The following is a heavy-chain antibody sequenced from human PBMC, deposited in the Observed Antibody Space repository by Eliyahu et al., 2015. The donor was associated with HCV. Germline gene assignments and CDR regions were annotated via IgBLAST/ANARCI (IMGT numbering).Heavy chain of an antibody. J-gene: IGHJ5*02. CDR1: GGSIXTYY. CDR2: IHYSGST. V-gene: IGHV4-59*01. D-gene: IGHD6-19*01. CDR3: ASGGGGIAVAGTGGWFDP. Sequence: QVQLQESGPGLVKPSETLSLTCXVSGGSIXTYYWSWXRQPPGKGLXWIGYIHYSGSTNYNPSLKSRVTISVDTSKNQFSLNLTSVTAADTAVYYCASGGGGIAVAGTGGWFDPWGQGTLVTVSS.